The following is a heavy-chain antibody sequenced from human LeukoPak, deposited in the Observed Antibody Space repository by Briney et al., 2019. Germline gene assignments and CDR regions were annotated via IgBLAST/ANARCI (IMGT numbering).Heavy chain of an antibody. Sequence: GGSLRLSCAASGFTFSTYWMSWVRQAPGKGLEWVANIKQDGSEKYYVDSVKGRFTISRDNAKNSLYLQMNSLRAEDTAVYYCARERFDYGDYVRGGMDVWGQGTTVTVSS. CDR2: IKQDGSEK. CDR3: ARERFDYGDYVRGGMDV. V-gene: IGHV3-7*03. J-gene: IGHJ6*02. D-gene: IGHD4-17*01. CDR1: GFTFSTYW.